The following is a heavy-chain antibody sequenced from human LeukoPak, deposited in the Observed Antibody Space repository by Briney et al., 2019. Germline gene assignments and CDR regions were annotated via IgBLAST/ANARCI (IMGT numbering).Heavy chain of an antibody. CDR2: TYYRSKWYN. CDR1: VDSVSSNSAA. CDR3: ARELASITIFGVVIGSGGWFDP. D-gene: IGHD3-3*01. J-gene: IGHJ5*02. Sequence: SQTLSLTCAISVDSVSSNSAAWNWIRQSPSRGLGWLGRTYYRSKWYNDYAVYVKSRITNNPDTAKNQFSLQLNSVTPEDTAGYYCARELASITIFGVVIGSGGWFDPWGQGTLVTVSS. V-gene: IGHV6-1*01.